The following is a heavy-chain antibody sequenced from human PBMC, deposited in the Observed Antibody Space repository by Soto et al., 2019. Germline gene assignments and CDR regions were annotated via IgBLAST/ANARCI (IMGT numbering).Heavy chain of an antibody. CDR2: IYYSGST. CDR3: ARVPVVVVSAPYYFDY. D-gene: IGHD2-21*01. J-gene: IGHJ4*02. CDR1: GGSISSGDNY. V-gene: IGHV4-30-4*01. Sequence: SETLSLTCTVSGGSISSGDNYWSWIRQPPGKGLEWIGNIYYSGSTYYNPSLKSRVSISVDTSRDQFSLKLSSVTAADTAVYYCARVPVVVVSAPYYFDYWGQGTRVTVSS.